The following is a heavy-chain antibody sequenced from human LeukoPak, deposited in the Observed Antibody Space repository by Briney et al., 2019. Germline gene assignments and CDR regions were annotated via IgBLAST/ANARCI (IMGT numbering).Heavy chain of an antibody. CDR3: ARGLGESTGALDY. Sequence: PGGSLRLSCAASGSTFSDHYMDWVRHAPGKGLEWVGRIRNKASSSTTSRFTISRDDSKTSLFLQINSLKTEDTAVYYCARGLGESTGALDYWGQGTLVTVSS. D-gene: IGHD1-26*01. CDR1: GSTFSDHY. J-gene: IGHJ4*02. CDR2: IRNKASSSTT. V-gene: IGHV3-72*01.